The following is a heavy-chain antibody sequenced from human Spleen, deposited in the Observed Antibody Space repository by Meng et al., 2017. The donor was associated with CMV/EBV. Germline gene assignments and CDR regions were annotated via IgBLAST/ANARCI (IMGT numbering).Heavy chain of an antibody. CDR2: IYYSGST. J-gene: IGHJ4*02. CDR3: ARVKTQVVPGPTFDY. Sequence: GYISSGGYYWRWIRQHPGKGLEWIGYIYYSGSTYYNPSLKSRVTISVDTSKNQFSLKLSSVTAADTAVYYCARVKTQVVPGPTFDYWGQGTLVTVSS. D-gene: IGHD2-2*01. CDR1: GYISSGGYY. V-gene: IGHV4-31*02.